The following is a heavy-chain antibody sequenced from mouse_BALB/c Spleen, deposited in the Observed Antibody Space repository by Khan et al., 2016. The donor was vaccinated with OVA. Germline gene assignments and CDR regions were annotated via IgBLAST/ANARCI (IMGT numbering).Heavy chain of an antibody. CDR2: TTPTNGRT. CDR1: GYTFTSYW. D-gene: IGHD1-1*01. CDR3: ARIKKIVATYFDY. V-gene: IGHV1S81*02. J-gene: IGHJ2*01. Sequence: VQLQQSGAELVKAGASVKMSCKASGYTFTSYWMHWVKQRLGQGLEWFAETTPTNGRTYYNEKFKSKATLTVDKSSSTAYILLSGPTFEDSAVDYCARIKKIVATYFDYWGQGTTLTVSS.